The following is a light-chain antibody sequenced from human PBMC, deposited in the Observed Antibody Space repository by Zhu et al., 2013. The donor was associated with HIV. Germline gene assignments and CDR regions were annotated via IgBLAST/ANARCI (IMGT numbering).Light chain of an antibody. CDR3: QQFNSLIT. Sequence: EIVLTQSPGTLSLSPGEGATLSCRASQSVGNNFLAWYQQKPGQAPRLLISGTSSRATGIPDRFSGSGSGTDFTLTISSLQPEDFATYYCQQFNSLITFGQGTRLEIK. V-gene: IGKV3-20*01. J-gene: IGKJ5*01. CDR1: QSVGNNF. CDR2: GTS.